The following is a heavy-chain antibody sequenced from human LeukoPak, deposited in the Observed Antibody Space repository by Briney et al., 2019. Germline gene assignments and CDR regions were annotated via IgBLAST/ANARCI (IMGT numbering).Heavy chain of an antibody. CDR2: ISGYNGNT. CDR3: ARDYGPFVVVAATDGYFDH. Sequence: ASLKVSCTASGYTFTSYGISWVRQAPGQGLEWVGWISGYNGNTNYAQKLQGRVTMTTDTSTSTAYMELRSLRADDTAVYYCARDYGPFVVVAATDGYFDHWGRGTLVTVSS. D-gene: IGHD2-15*01. CDR1: GYTFTSYG. V-gene: IGHV1-18*01. J-gene: IGHJ2*01.